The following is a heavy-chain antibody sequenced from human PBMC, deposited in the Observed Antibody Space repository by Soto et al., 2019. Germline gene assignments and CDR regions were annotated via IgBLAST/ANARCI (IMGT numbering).Heavy chain of an antibody. CDR3: AWAVAAQHDY. CDR2: IYHSGRT. CDR1: GGSISRSNW. D-gene: IGHD6-19*01. Sequence: QVQLQESGPGLVKPSGSLSLTCAVSGGSISRSNWWSWVRQPPGKGLEWIGEIYHSGRTNYNPSLKRRVTISVDKSKNQFALKLSSVTAADTAVYYCAWAVAAQHDYWGQGTLVTVSS. J-gene: IGHJ4*02. V-gene: IGHV4-4*02.